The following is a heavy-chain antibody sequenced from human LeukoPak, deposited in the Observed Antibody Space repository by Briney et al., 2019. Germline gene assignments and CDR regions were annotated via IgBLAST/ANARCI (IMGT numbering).Heavy chain of an antibody. J-gene: IGHJ5*02. CDR1: GYTFTGYY. CDR3: AREQIAAAGTRWFDP. D-gene: IGHD6-13*01. CDR2: INPSGGST. Sequence: ASVKVSCKASGYTFTGYYMHWVRQAPGQGLEWMGIINPSGGSTSYAQKFQGRVTMTRDTSTSTVYMELSSLRSEDTAVYYCAREQIAAAGTRWFDPWGQGTLVTVSS. V-gene: IGHV1-46*01.